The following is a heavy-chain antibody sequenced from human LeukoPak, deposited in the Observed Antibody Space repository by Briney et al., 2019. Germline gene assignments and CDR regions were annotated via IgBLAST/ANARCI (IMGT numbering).Heavy chain of an antibody. CDR3: AREIVSELVRAFDI. V-gene: IGHV1-2*04. CDR2: INPNSGGA. D-gene: IGHD6-13*01. J-gene: IGHJ3*02. Sequence: ASVKVSCKASGYTFTSYDINWVRQATGQGLEWMGWINPNSGGANYAQKFQGWVTMTRDTSISTAYMELSRLRSDDTAVYYCAREIVSELVRAFDIWGQGTMVTVSS. CDR1: GYTFTSYD.